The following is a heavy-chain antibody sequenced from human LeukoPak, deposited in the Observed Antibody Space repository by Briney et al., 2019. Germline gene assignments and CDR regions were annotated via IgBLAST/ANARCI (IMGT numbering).Heavy chain of an antibody. V-gene: IGHV3-30*04. J-gene: IGHJ6*03. CDR1: GFTFSSYA. CDR2: ISYDGSNK. Sequence: AGGSLRLSCAASGFTFSSYAMHWVRQAPGKGLEWVAVISYDGSNKYYADSVKGRFTISRDNSKNTLYLQMNSLRAEDTAVYYCAREGCTSTSCWNYYYYYMDVWGKGTTVTVSS. CDR3: AREGCTSTSCWNYYYYYMDV. D-gene: IGHD2-2*01.